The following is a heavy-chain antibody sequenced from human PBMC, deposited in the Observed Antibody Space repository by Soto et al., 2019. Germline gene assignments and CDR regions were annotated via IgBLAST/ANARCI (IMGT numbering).Heavy chain of an antibody. CDR3: ARHWWLTKDSSSWYNWFDP. Sequence: SETLSLTCAVSSGSISSSNWWRWVRQTPGKGLEWIGEVYHSGSTKYNPSLKSRVTISVDKSKNQFSLKLSSVTATDTAVYYCARHWWLTKDSSSWYNWFDPWGQGTLVTVSS. J-gene: IGHJ5*02. CDR2: VYHSGST. CDR1: SGSISSSNW. D-gene: IGHD6-13*01. V-gene: IGHV4-4*02.